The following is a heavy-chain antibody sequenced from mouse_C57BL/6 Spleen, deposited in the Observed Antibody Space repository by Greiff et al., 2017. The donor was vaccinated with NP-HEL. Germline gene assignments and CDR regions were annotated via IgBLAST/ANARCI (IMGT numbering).Heavy chain of an antibody. J-gene: IGHJ3*01. CDR2: IDPSDSYT. CDR3: ARSHYGSPWFAY. V-gene: IGHV1-69*01. D-gene: IGHD1-1*01. Sequence: QVQLQQSGAELVMPGASVKLSCKASGYTFTSSWMHWVKQRPGQGLEWIGEIDPSDSYTNYNQKFKGKSTLTVDKSSSTAYRQLSSLTSEDSAVDYCARSHYGSPWFAYWGQGTLVTVSA. CDR1: GYTFTSSW.